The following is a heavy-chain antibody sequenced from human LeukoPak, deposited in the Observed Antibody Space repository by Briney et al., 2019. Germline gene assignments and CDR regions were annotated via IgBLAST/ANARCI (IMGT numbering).Heavy chain of an antibody. Sequence: GGSLRLSCVASGFTFSSHAMHWVRQAPGKGLEWVSTISYDERNEHYSDSVKGRFTISRDNSRNTLFLQLNSLRVGDTAVYYCAKDRDRGGWYFGKDVWGQGNLVTVSS. CDR3: AKDRDRGGWYFGKDV. V-gene: IGHV3-30*18. D-gene: IGHD6-19*01. J-gene: IGHJ4*02. CDR2: ISYDERNE. CDR1: GFTFSSHA.